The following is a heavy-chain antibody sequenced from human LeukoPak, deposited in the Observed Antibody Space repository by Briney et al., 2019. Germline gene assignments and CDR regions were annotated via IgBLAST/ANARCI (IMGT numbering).Heavy chain of an antibody. CDR2: ISGSGGST. J-gene: IGHJ4*02. D-gene: IGHD3-22*01. CDR3: AKDTWDSSGYLKGVVDY. V-gene: IGHV3-23*01. CDR1: GFTFSSYA. Sequence: GGSLRLSCAASGFTFSSYAMSWVRQAPGKGLEWVSAISGSGGSTYYADSVKGRFTISRDNSKNTLYLQMNSLRAEDTAVYYCAKDTWDSSGYLKGVVDYWGQGTLVTVSS.